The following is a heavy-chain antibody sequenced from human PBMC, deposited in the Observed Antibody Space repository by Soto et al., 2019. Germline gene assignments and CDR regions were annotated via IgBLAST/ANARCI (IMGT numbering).Heavy chain of an antibody. J-gene: IGHJ4*02. CDR2: ILSKAGNYAT. V-gene: IGHV3-73*01. CDR3: IRGGSPYYYDY. CDR1: GFIFSGSA. Sequence: EVQLVESGGGLVQPGGSLKLSCAASGFIFSGSAVHWVRQASGKGLEWVGRILSKAGNYATAYPASMKCRFTISRDDSENTAFLPMNSLKTEDTAVDYCIRGGSPYYYDYWCQGTLVAVSS.